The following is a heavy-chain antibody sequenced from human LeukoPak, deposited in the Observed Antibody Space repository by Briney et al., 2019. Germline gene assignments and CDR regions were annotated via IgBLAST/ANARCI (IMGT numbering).Heavy chain of an antibody. CDR1: GYTFTSYY. V-gene: IGHV1-46*01. J-gene: IGHJ4*02. Sequence: ASVKVSCKASGYTFTSYYMHWVRQAPGQGLEWMGIINPSGGSASYAQKFQGRVTMTRNTSISTAYMELSSLRSEDTAVYYCARDRQVLDFDYWGQGTLVTVSS. CDR2: INPSGGSA. D-gene: IGHD2-8*01. CDR3: ARDRQVLDFDY.